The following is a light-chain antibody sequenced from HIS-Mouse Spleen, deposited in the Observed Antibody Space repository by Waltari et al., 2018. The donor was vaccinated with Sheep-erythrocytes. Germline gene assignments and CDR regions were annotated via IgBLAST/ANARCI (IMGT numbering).Light chain of an antibody. CDR2: DVS. CDR1: SSDVGGYNY. CDR3: CSYAGSYNHV. J-gene: IGLJ1*01. V-gene: IGLV2-11*01. Sequence: QSALTQPRSVSGSPGQSVTISCTGTSSDVGGYNYVSWYQQHPGKAPKLMIYDVSKRPAGVPDRFSGSKSGNTAFLTISVLQAEDEADYYCCSYAGSYNHVFGTGTKVTVL.